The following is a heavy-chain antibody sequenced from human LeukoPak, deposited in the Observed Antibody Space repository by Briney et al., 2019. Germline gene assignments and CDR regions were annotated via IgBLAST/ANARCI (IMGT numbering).Heavy chain of an antibody. Sequence: SETLSLTCTVSGYSISSGYYWGWIRQPPGKGLEWIGSIYHSGSTYYNPSLKSRVTISVDTSKNQFSLKLSSVTAADTAVYYCARVTYSVFDYWGQGIRVTVSS. J-gene: IGHJ4*02. CDR3: ARVTYSVFDY. CDR2: IYHSGST. V-gene: IGHV4-38-2*02. D-gene: IGHD2-21*01. CDR1: GYSISSGYY.